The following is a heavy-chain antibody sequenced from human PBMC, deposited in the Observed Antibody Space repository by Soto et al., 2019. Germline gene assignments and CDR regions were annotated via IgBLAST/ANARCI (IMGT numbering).Heavy chain of an antibody. CDR2: ISSTTNYI. CDR3: ARESEDLTSNFDY. Sequence: GGSLRLSCAASGFTFSRYSMNWVRQAPGKGLEWASSISSTTNYIYYGDSMKGRFTISRDNAKNSLYLEMNSLRAEDTAVYYCARESEDLTSNFDYWGQGTLVTVSS. V-gene: IGHV3-21*06. CDR1: GFTFSRYS. J-gene: IGHJ4*02.